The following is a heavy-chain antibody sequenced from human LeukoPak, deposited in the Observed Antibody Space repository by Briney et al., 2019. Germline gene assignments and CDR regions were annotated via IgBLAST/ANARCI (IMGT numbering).Heavy chain of an antibody. CDR3: ARTTEDCSSTSCYQYWFDP. V-gene: IGHV4-59*01. D-gene: IGHD2-2*01. J-gene: IGHJ5*02. CDR1: GGSISSYY. Sequence: PSETLSLTCTVSGGSISSYYWSWIRQPPGKGLEWIGYIHYSGSTSYNPSLRSRVTISVDTSKNQISLKVRSATAADTAVYYCARTTEDCSSTSCYQYWFDPWGQGTLVTVSS. CDR2: IHYSGST.